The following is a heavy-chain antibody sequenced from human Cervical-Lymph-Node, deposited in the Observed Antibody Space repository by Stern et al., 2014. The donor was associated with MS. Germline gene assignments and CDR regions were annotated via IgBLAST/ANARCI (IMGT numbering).Heavy chain of an antibody. Sequence: MQLVESGGGVVQPGRSLRLSCAASGFTFSSYGMHWVRQAPGKGLEWVAVIWYDGSNKYYADSVKGRFTISRDNSKNTLYLQMNSLRAEDTAVYYCARDEGIGGYFDYWGQGTLVTVSS. V-gene: IGHV3-33*01. J-gene: IGHJ4*02. CDR2: IWYDGSNK. D-gene: IGHD1-26*01. CDR3: ARDEGIGGYFDY. CDR1: GFTFSSYG.